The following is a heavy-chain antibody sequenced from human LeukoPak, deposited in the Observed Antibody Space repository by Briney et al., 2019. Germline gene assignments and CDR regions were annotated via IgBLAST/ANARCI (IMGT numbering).Heavy chain of an antibody. CDR3: ARGYCSSTSCYAPPNY. CDR2: IIPIFGTA. V-gene: IGHV1-69*06. D-gene: IGHD2-2*01. J-gene: IGHJ4*02. Sequence: SVKVSCKASGGTFSSYAISWVRQAPGQGLEWVGGIIPIFGTANYAQKFQGRVTITADKSTSTAYMELSSLRSEDTAVYYCARGYCSSTSCYAPPNYWGQGTLVTVSS. CDR1: GGTFSSYA.